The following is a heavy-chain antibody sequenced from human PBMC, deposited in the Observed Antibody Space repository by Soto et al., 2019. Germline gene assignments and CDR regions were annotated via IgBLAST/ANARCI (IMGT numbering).Heavy chain of an antibody. D-gene: IGHD6-13*01. CDR1: GFTFSSYA. CDR3: AKVSSSWYAGFFDL. Sequence: GGSLRLSCAASGFTFSSYAMSWVRQAPGKGLEWVSGLSDSGGSIYYADSVKGRFTISRDNSMNTLYLQMNTLRAEDTAIYFCAKVSSSWYAGFFDLWGQGTLVTVSS. J-gene: IGHJ4*02. CDR2: LSDSGGSI. V-gene: IGHV3-23*01.